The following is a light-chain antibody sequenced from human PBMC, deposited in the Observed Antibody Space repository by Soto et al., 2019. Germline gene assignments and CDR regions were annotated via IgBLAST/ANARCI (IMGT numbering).Light chain of an antibody. V-gene: IGLV2-23*01. CDR3: CSHAGSSTYVV. CDR2: EDS. Sequence: HSALTQPASVSGSPGQSIAISCTGTSSDVGGYNLVSWYQQHPGKAPKFLIYEDSKRPSGVSDRFSGSKSGNTASLTISGLQAEDEADYYCCSHAGSSTYVVFGGGTKVTVL. J-gene: IGLJ2*01. CDR1: SSDVGGYNL.